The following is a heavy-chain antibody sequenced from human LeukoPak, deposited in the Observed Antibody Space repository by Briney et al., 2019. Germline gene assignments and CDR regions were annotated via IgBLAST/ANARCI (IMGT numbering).Heavy chain of an antibody. CDR2: IYPADSDI. D-gene: IGHD2-15*01. Sequence: GESLKISCQGSGYSINNYWIAWVRQMPGKGLEWMGIIYPADSDIRYSPSFQGQVTISADKSISTAYLQWNSLKASDTAMYYCARQEYCSGGSCYTWFDPWGQGTLVTVSS. J-gene: IGHJ5*02. V-gene: IGHV5-51*01. CDR3: ARQEYCSGGSCYTWFDP. CDR1: GYSINNYW.